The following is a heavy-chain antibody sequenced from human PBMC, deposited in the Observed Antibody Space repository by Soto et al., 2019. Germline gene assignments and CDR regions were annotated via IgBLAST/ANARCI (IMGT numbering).Heavy chain of an antibody. CDR1: GGSVSSGSYY. V-gene: IGHV4-61*01. Sequence: NPSETLSLTCTVSGGSVSSGSYYWSWIRQPPGKGLEWIGYIYYSGSTNYNPSLKSRVTISVDTSKNQFSLKLSSVTAADTAVYYCARTSGSLRGPFDSWGQGTLVTVSS. J-gene: IGHJ4*02. CDR3: ARTSGSLRGPFDS. D-gene: IGHD4-17*01. CDR2: IYYSGST.